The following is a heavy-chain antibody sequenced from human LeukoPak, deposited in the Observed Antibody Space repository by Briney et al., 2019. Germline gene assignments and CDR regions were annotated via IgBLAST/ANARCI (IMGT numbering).Heavy chain of an antibody. CDR2: IYYSGST. J-gene: IGHJ4*02. V-gene: IGHV4-39*07. Sequence: SETLSLTCTVSGGSISSSSYYWGWIRRPPGKGLEWIGSIYYSGSTYYNPSLKSRVTISVDKSKNQFSLKLSSVTAADTAVYYCARVGTSGSYPYFDYWGQGTLVTVSS. CDR1: GGSISSSSYY. CDR3: ARVGTSGSYPYFDY. D-gene: IGHD1-26*01.